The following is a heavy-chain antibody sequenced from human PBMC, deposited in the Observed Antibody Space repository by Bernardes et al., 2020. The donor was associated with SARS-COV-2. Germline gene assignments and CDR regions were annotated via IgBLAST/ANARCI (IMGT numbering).Heavy chain of an antibody. CDR3: ARSRDYGDFGGILRGYYFDY. Sequence: GGSLRLSCAASGDSFSSYAMTWVRQAPGKGLEWVSAISGSAGSTYYADSLKGRFTISRDNSKNTLYLQMNSLRAEDTAVYYCARSRDYGDFGGILRGYYFDYWGQGTLVTVSS. V-gene: IGHV3-23*01. CDR2: ISGSAGST. CDR1: GDSFSSYA. J-gene: IGHJ4*02. D-gene: IGHD4-17*01.